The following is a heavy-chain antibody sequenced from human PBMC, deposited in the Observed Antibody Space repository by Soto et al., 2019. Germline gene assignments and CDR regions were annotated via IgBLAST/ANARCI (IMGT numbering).Heavy chain of an antibody. J-gene: IGHJ4*02. V-gene: IGHV4-30-2*01. D-gene: IGHD6-19*01. Sequence: PSETLSLTCAVSGGSISSGGYSWSWIRQPPGKGLEWIGYIYHSGSTYYNPSLKSRVTISVDRSKNQFSLKLSSVTAADTAVYYCARSSGWYVVDYWGQGTLVTVSS. CDR1: GGSISSGGYS. CDR2: IYHSGST. CDR3: ARSSGWYVVDY.